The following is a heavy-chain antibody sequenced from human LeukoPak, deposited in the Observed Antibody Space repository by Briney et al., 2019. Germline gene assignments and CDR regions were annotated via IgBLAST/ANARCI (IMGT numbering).Heavy chain of an antibody. J-gene: IGHJ4*02. CDR3: ARAATMVRGVMGYYFDY. V-gene: IGHV4-39*07. Sequence: PSETLSLTCTVSGGSISSSSYYWGWIRQPPGKGLEWIGSIYYSGSTYYNPSLKSRVTISVDTSKNQFSLKLSSVTAADTAVYYCARAATMVRGVMGYYFDYWGQGTLVTVSS. D-gene: IGHD3-10*01. CDR1: GGSISSSSYY. CDR2: IYYSGST.